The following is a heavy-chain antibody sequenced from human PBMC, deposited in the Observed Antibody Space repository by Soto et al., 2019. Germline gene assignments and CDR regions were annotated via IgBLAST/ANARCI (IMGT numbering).Heavy chain of an antibody. CDR3: ARAQYYYDSSGNILPFAFDI. Sequence: SETLSLTCAVSGGSISSGGYSWSWIRQPPGKGLEWIGYIYHSGSTYYNPSLKSRVTISVDRSKNQFSLKLSSVTAADTAVYYCARAQYYYDSSGNILPFAFDIWGQGTMVTVSS. V-gene: IGHV4-30-2*01. CDR1: GGSISSGGYS. D-gene: IGHD3-22*01. CDR2: IYHSGST. J-gene: IGHJ3*02.